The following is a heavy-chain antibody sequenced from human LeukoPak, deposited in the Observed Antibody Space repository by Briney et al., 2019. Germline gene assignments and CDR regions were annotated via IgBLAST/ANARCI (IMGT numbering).Heavy chain of an antibody. CDR1: GFTFSSYS. Sequence: GGSPRLSCAASGFTFSSYSMNWVRQAPGKGLEWVSSISSSSSYIYYADSVKGRFTISRDNAKNSLYLQMNSLRAEDTAVYYCARLYYDSSGYPSPFDYWGQGTLVTVSS. CDR2: ISSSSSYI. CDR3: ARLYYDSSGYPSPFDY. J-gene: IGHJ4*02. V-gene: IGHV3-21*01. D-gene: IGHD3-22*01.